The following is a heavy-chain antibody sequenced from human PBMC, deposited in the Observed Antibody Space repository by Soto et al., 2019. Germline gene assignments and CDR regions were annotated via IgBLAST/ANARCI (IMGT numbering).Heavy chain of an antibody. CDR2: INAGNGNT. J-gene: IGHJ4*02. CDR1: GYTFTSYP. Sequence: QVQLVQSGAEVKKPGASVKVSCKASGYTFTSYPMHWVRQAPGQRLEWMGWINAGNGNTKYSQKFQGRVTITRDTSGSTAYMELGSPGSEDPGVYFCAGDVGATGDLGQGTLVTVSS. V-gene: IGHV1-3*01. CDR3: AGDVGATGD. D-gene: IGHD1-26*01.